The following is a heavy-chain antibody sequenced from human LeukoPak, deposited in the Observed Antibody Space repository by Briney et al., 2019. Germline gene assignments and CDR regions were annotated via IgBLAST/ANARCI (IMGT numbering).Heavy chain of an antibody. Sequence: GGSLRLSCAAPGFTFSSYSMNWVRQAPGKGLEWVSYISSSSSTIYYADSVKGRFTISRDNAKNSLYLQMNSLRAEDTAVYYCAEGPYYDILTGYSSDAFHIWGQGTVVTVSS. V-gene: IGHV3-48*01. CDR1: GFTFSSYS. J-gene: IGHJ3*02. D-gene: IGHD3-9*01. CDR3: AEGPYYDILTGYSSDAFHI. CDR2: ISSSSSTI.